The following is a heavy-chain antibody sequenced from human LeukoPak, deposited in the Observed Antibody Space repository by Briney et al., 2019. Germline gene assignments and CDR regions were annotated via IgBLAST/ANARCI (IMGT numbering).Heavy chain of an antibody. D-gene: IGHD2-15*01. J-gene: IGHJ4*02. Sequence: ESGPTLVNPTQTLSLTCAVSGGSISSGGYSWSWIRQPPGKGLEWIGYIYHSGSTYYNPSLKSRVTISVDRSKNQFSLKLSSVTAADTAVYYCAASCRSGGSCYSYYYLDYWGQGTLVTVSS. V-gene: IGHV4-30-2*01. CDR2: IYHSGST. CDR1: GGSISSGGYS. CDR3: AASCRSGGSCYSYYYLDY.